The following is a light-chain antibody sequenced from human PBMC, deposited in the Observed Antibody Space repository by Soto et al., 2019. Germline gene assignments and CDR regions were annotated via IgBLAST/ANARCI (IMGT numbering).Light chain of an antibody. J-gene: IGKJ3*01. CDR1: QSVGSK. CDR3: QQYNNWPPFT. V-gene: IGKV3-15*01. CDR2: DAS. Sequence: EIVMTRSPATLSVSPGERASLSCRASQSVGSKLAWYQHKPGQAPRLLIYDASTRATGFPARFSGSGSGKEFTLTISSLQPEDFAVYYCQQYNNWPPFTFGPGTKVDIK.